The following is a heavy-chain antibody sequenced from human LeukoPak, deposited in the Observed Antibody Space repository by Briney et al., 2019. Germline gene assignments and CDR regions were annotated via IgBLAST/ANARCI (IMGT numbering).Heavy chain of an antibody. CDR1: GYTFTSYY. Sequence: ASVKVSCKASGYTFTSYYMHWVRQAPGQGLEWMGMINPSGGSTTYAQKFQGRVTMTRDMSTSTVYMELNSLRAEDTAVYYCARVGVEVYYDSSGYLDYWGQGTLVTVSS. CDR2: INPSGGST. D-gene: IGHD3-22*01. V-gene: IGHV1-46*01. CDR3: ARVGVEVYYDSSGYLDY. J-gene: IGHJ4*02.